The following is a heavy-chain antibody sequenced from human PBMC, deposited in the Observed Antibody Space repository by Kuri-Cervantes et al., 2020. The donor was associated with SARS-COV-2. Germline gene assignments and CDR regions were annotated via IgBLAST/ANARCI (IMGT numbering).Heavy chain of an antibody. V-gene: IGHV3-23*01. Sequence: GESLKISCVASGLTFNIYDMSWVRQAPGKGLEWVSAIGSRGSTFYADSVKGRFTISRDNSENTLYLQMSSLRADDTAVYYWAKDLYGKTTGFDYSGQGTLVTVSS. D-gene: IGHD1-1*01. CDR1: GLTFNIYD. CDR3: AKDLYGKTTGFDY. J-gene: IGHJ4*02. CDR2: IGSRGST.